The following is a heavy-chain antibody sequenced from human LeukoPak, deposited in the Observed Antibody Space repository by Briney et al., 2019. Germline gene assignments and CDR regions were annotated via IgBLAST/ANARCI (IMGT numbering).Heavy chain of an antibody. CDR1: GYTFTSYG. CDR2: ISTYNGNT. CDR3: ARNGTNAFDI. J-gene: IGHJ3*02. V-gene: IGHV1-18*01. D-gene: IGHD1-1*01. Sequence: GASVKVSCKASGYTFTSYGISWVRQAAGQGLEWMGWISTYNGNTKYGQNLQGRVTMTTDTSTSTAYMELSSLRSDDTAVYYCARNGTNAFDIWGQGTMVTVSS.